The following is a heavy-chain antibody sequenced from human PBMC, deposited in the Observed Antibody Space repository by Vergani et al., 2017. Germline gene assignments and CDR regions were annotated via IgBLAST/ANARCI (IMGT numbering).Heavy chain of an antibody. CDR3: ARAPYCSITSCYFDF. J-gene: IGHJ4*01. V-gene: IGHV4-39*01. D-gene: IGHD2-2*01. CDR2: IYYGST. Sequence: QLPLQESGPGLVKPSETLSLTCTVSGGSISSSSYYWGWIRQPPGKGLEWIGSIYYGSTYYNPSLKSRVTISVDTSKHQFSLKLSSVTAADTAVYYCARAPYCSITSCYFDFWGQGTLVTVSP. CDR1: GGSISSSSYY.